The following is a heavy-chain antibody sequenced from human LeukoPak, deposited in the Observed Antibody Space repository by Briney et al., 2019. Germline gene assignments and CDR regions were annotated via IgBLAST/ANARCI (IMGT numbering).Heavy chain of an antibody. J-gene: IGHJ4*02. Sequence: GGSLRLSCAASGFTFSSYWMSWVRQAPGKGLEWVANIKQDGSEKYYVDSVKGRFTNSRDNAKNSLYLQMNSLRAEDTAVYYCARDPHYYGSGSSDYWGQGTLVTVSS. CDR2: IKQDGSEK. D-gene: IGHD3-10*01. CDR1: GFTFSSYW. CDR3: ARDPHYYGSGSSDY. V-gene: IGHV3-7*03.